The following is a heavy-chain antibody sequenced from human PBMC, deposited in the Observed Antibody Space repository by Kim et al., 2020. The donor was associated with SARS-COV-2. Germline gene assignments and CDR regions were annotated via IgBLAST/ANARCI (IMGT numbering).Heavy chain of an antibody. D-gene: IGHD2-2*02. Sequence: ASVKVSCKASGYTFTSYGISWVRQAPGQGLEWMGWISAYNGNTNYAQKLQGRVTMTTDTSTSTAYMELRSLRSDDTAVYYCARDLRYCSSTSCYTLNTQKKAPEYYYYGMDVWGQGTTVTVSS. CDR3: ARDLRYCSSTSCYTLNTQKKAPEYYYYGMDV. J-gene: IGHJ6*02. CDR2: ISAYNGNT. V-gene: IGHV1-18*04. CDR1: GYTFTSYG.